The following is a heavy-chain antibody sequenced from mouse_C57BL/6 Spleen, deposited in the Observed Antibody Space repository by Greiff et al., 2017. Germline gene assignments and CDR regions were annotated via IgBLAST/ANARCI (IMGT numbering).Heavy chain of an antibody. D-gene: IGHD2-4*01. CDR1: GYTFTSYW. J-gene: IGHJ3*01. CDR2: IDPSDSYT. CDR3: ARSGDLYYDYDDGSWFAY. Sequence: VQLQQPGAELVMPGASVKLSCKASGYTFTSYWMHWVKQRPGQGLEWIGEIDPSDSYTNYNQKFKGKSTLTVDKSSSTAYMQLSSLTSEDSAVYYCARSGDLYYDYDDGSWFAYWGQGTLVTVSA. V-gene: IGHV1-69*01.